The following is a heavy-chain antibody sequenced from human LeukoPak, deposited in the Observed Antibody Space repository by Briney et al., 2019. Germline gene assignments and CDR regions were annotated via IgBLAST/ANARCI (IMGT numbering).Heavy chain of an antibody. J-gene: IGHJ4*02. Sequence: PSETLSLTCTVSGGSISSGSYYWSRIRQPAGKGLEWIGRIYTSGSTNYNPSLKSRVTISVDTSKNQFSLKLSSVTAADTAVYYCAREHPWDYYFDYWGQGTLVTVSS. CDR1: GGSISSGSYY. V-gene: IGHV4-61*02. CDR3: AREHPWDYYFDY. CDR2: IYTSGST. D-gene: IGHD1-26*01.